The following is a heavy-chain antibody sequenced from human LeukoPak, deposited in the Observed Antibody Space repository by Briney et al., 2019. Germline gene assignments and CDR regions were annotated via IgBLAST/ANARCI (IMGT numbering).Heavy chain of an antibody. V-gene: IGHV4-34*01. CDR2: INHSGST. CDR3: ARLDLGYGGRGNYYGMDV. J-gene: IGHJ6*02. Sequence: PSETLSLTCAVYGGSFSGYYWSWIRQPPGKGLEWIGEINHSGSTNYNPSLKSRVTISVDTSKNQFSLKLSSVTAADTAVYYCARLDLGYGGRGNYYGMDVWGQGTTVTVSS. D-gene: IGHD4-23*01. CDR1: GGSFSGYY.